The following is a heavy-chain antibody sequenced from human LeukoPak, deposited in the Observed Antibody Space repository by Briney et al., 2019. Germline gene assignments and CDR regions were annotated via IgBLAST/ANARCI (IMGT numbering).Heavy chain of an antibody. CDR3: AKQSLLLRGPLLIYYFDF. CDR2: ISGADPIT. V-gene: IGHV3-23*01. J-gene: IGHJ4*02. D-gene: IGHD3-10*01. Sequence: GGSLRLPCAASDFSFTTYTMSWVRQAPGKGLEWVSSISGADPITYYADSVKGRFTISRDNSKSTLYLQMNSLRAEDTAIYYCAKQSLLLRGPLLIYYFDFWVQGTLVTVSS. CDR1: DFSFTTYT.